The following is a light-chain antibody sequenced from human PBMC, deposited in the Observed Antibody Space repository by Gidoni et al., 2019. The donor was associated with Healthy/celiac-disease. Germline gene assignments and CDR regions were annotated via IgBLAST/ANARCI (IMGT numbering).Light chain of an antibody. CDR3: QKYNSAPRT. Sequence: DIQSTQSPSSLSASVGDRVTIACRASQGISSYLAWYQQKPGKVPKLLIYAASTLQAGVPSRFSGSGSGTDFTLTISSLQPEDVATYYCQKYNSAPRTFGQGTKVEIK. J-gene: IGKJ1*01. CDR2: AAS. V-gene: IGKV1-27*01. CDR1: QGISSY.